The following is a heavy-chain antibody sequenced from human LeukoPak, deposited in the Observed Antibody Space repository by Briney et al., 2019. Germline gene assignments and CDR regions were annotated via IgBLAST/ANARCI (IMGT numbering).Heavy chain of an antibody. CDR1: GFTFSSYG. Sequence: GGSLRLSCAASGFTFSSYGMHWVRQAPGKGLEWVAFIRYDGSNKYYADSVKGRFTISRDNAKNSLYLQMNSLRAEDTAVYYCARIPYGDYGFIFYYYYGMDVWGQGTTVTVSS. J-gene: IGHJ6*02. CDR3: ARIPYGDYGFIFYYYYGMDV. CDR2: IRYDGSNK. D-gene: IGHD4-17*01. V-gene: IGHV3-30*02.